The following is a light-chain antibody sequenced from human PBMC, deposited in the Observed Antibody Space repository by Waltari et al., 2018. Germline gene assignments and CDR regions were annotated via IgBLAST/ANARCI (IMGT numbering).Light chain of an antibody. CDR1: SSDVGGYNY. CDR3: SSYTSSSTPRV. CDR2: DVS. J-gene: IGLJ3*02. V-gene: IGLV2-14*03. Sequence: QSALTQPASVSGSPGQSITISCTGTSSDVGGYNYVSWYQQHPGKAPKLMIYDVSNRPSGVFNPFSGSKSGNTASLTISGLQAEDEADYYCSSYTSSSTPRVFGGGTKLTVL.